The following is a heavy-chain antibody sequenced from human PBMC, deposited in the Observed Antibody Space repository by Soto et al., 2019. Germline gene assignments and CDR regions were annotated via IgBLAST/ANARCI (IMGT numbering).Heavy chain of an antibody. V-gene: IGHV1-69*13. D-gene: IGHD3-22*01. Sequence: SVKVSCKASGYTFTGYYMHWVRQAPGQGLEWMGGIIPIFGTANYAQKFQGRVTITADESTSTAYMELSSLRSEDTAVYYCARAGYDSSGYSLRAFDIWGQGTMVTVSS. J-gene: IGHJ3*02. CDR1: GYTFTGYY. CDR2: IIPIFGTA. CDR3: ARAGYDSSGYSLRAFDI.